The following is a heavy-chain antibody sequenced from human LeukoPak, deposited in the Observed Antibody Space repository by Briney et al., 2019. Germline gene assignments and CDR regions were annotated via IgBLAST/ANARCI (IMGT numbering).Heavy chain of an antibody. CDR1: GGSFSGYY. D-gene: IGHD3-3*01. Sequence: PSETLSLTCAVYGGSFSGYYWSWIRQPPGKGLEWIGEINHSGSTNYNPSLKSRVTISVDTSKNQFSLKLSSVTAADTAVYYCARGKRHYDFWSGHSPMDVWGKGTTVTVSS. V-gene: IGHV4-34*01. CDR2: INHSGST. CDR3: ARGKRHYDFWSGHSPMDV. J-gene: IGHJ6*04.